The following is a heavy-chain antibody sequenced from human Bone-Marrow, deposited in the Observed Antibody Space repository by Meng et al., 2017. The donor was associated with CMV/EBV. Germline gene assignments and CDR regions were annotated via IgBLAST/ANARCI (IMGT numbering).Heavy chain of an antibody. J-gene: IGHJ5*02. V-gene: IGHV1-69*06. CDR3: AGGGSYPLWFDP. Sequence: CKASGGTFSSYAISWVRQAPGQGLEWMGGIIPIFGTANYAQKFQGRVTITADKSTSTAYMELSSLRSEDTAVYYCAGGGSYPLWFDPWGQGTLVTVSS. CDR2: IIPIFGTA. CDR1: GGTFSSYA. D-gene: IGHD1-26*01.